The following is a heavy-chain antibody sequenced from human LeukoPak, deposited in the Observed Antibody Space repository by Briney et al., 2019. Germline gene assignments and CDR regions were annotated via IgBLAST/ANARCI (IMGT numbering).Heavy chain of an antibody. CDR2: ISGSGDST. V-gene: IGHV3-23*01. D-gene: IGHD3-16*01. CDR3: AKGWGQNYYYYMDV. CDR1: GFTFSSYG. J-gene: IGHJ6*03. Sequence: GGSLRLSCAASGFTFSSYGMTWVRQAPGKGLEWVSAISGSGDSTYHADSLRGRFTISRDNSKNTLYLQMNSLRAEDTAVYYCAKGWGQNYYYYMDVWGKGTTVTVSS.